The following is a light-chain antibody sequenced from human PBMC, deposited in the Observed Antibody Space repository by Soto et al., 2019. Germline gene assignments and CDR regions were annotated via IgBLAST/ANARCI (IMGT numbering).Light chain of an antibody. CDR2: EGN. J-gene: IGLJ3*02. CDR1: SSDVGNYNL. CDR3: CSYAGSSTWV. Sequence: QSALTQPASVSGSPGQSITISCTGSSSDVGNYNLVSWYQQHPGRAPKLIIYEGNKRPSGVSNRFSGSKSGNTASLTISGLQAEDEAHYYCCSYAGSSTWVFGGRTKLTVL. V-gene: IGLV2-23*01.